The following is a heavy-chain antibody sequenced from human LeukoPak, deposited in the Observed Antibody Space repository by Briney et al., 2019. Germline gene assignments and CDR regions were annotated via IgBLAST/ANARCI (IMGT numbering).Heavy chain of an antibody. Sequence: SETLSLTCTVSGYSISSGYYWGWIRQPPGKGLEWIGSIYHSGSTYYNPSLKSRVTISVDTSKNQFSLKLSSVTAADTAVYYCARGRKRRFLDTVTKAFDIWGQGTMVTVSS. CDR2: IYHSGST. CDR3: ARGRKRRFLDTVTKAFDI. V-gene: IGHV4-38-2*02. D-gene: IGHD3-3*01. CDR1: GYSISSGYY. J-gene: IGHJ3*02.